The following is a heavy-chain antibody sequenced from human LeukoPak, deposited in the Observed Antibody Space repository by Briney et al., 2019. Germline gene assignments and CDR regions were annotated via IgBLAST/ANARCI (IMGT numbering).Heavy chain of an antibody. V-gene: IGHV1-46*01. D-gene: IGHD6-19*01. CDR3: ARADSEWLIEWGFDY. Sequence: ASVKVSCKASGYTFTSYYMHWVRQAPGQGLEWMGIINPSGGSTSYAQKFQGRVTMTRDMSTSTVYMELSSLRSEDTAVYYCARADSEWLIEWGFDYWGQGTLVTVSP. CDR1: GYTFTSYY. CDR2: INPSGGST. J-gene: IGHJ4*02.